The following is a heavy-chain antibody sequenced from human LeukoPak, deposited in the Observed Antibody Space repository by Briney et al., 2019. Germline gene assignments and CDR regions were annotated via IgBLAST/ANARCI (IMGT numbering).Heavy chain of an antibody. J-gene: IGHJ4*02. V-gene: IGHV3-48*02. CDR3: ASQPLIAFGGTRDY. D-gene: IGHD3-16*01. CDR2: ISSSSSTI. Sequence: GGSLRLSYAASGFTFSSYSMNWVCQAPGKGLEWVSYISSSSSTIDYADSVKGRFTISRDNAKNSLYLQMNSVRDEDTAVYYCASQPLIAFGGTRDYWGQGTLVTVSS. CDR1: GFTFSSYS.